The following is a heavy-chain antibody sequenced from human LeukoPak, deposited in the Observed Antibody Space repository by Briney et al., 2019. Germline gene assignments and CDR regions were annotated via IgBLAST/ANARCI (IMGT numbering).Heavy chain of an antibody. CDR3: AKEKTYVWGSYRYIYYYYGMDV. Sequence: PGGSLRLSCAASGFTFSSYGMHWVRQAPGKGLEWVAVISYDGSNKYYADSVKGRSTISRDNSKNTLYLQMNSLRAEDTAVYYCAKEKTYVWGSYRYIYYYYGMDVWGQGTTVTVSS. J-gene: IGHJ6*02. CDR2: ISYDGSNK. D-gene: IGHD3-16*02. CDR1: GFTFSSYG. V-gene: IGHV3-30*18.